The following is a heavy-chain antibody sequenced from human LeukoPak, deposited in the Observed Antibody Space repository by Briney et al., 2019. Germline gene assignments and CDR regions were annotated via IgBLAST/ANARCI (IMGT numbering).Heavy chain of an antibody. CDR3: ARAPISSSLSWFDP. CDR2: INIDGSST. V-gene: IGHV3-74*01. J-gene: IGHJ5*02. CDR1: GFTFSSYW. Sequence: PGGSLRLSCAASGFTFSSYWMHWVRHAPGKGLVWVSRINIDGSSTTYAASVKGRFTISRDNAKNTLYLQMNSLRAEDTAVYYCARAPISSSLSWFDPWGQGTLVTVSS. D-gene: IGHD6-6*01.